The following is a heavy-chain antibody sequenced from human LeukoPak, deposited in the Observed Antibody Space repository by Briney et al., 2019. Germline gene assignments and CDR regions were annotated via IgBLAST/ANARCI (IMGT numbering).Heavy chain of an antibody. CDR2: ISGGGGST. D-gene: IGHD6-19*01. CDR1: GFTFSSFA. CDR3: AKGIGSAWRAGDY. Sequence: PGGSLRLSCAASGFTFSSFAMSWVRQAPGKGLEWVSSISGGGGSTYYTDSVKGRFTISRDNSKNTLHRQMNSLRADDTAVYYCAKGIGSAWRAGDYWGQGTLVTVSS. V-gene: IGHV3-23*01. J-gene: IGHJ4*02.